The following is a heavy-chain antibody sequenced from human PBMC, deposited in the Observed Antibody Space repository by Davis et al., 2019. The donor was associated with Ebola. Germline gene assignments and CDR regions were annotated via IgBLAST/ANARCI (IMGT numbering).Heavy chain of an antibody. Sequence: MPSETLSLTCTVSGGSISSYYWSWIRQPPGKGLEWIGYIYYSGSTNYNPSLKSRVTISVDRSKNQFSLELSSVTAADTAVYYCARRNYYYENFWGQGILVTVSS. V-gene: IGHV4-59*08. CDR3: ARRNYYYENF. D-gene: IGHD3-22*01. CDR1: GGSISSYY. CDR2: IYYSGST. J-gene: IGHJ4*02.